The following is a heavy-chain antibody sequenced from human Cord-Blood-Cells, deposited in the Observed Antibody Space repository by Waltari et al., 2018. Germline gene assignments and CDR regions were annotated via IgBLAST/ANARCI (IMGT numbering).Heavy chain of an antibody. CDR3: ARGFTGADDYSNYYYYYMDV. J-gene: IGHJ6*03. V-gene: IGHV4-34*01. CDR2: INQSGST. Sequence: QVQLQQWGAGLLKPSETLSLTCAVYGGSFSGYYCSWIRQPRGKGLEWIGEINQSGSTNYNPSLKSRVTISVDTSKNQFSLKLSSVTAADTAVYYCARGFTGADDYSNYYYYYMDVWGKGTTVTVSS. D-gene: IGHD4-4*01. CDR1: GGSFSGYY.